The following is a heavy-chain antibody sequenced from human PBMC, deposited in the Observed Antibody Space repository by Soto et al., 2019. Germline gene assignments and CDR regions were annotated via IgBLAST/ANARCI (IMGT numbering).Heavy chain of an antibody. CDR3: ARDYYKYYDSSGYYRSPAY. CDR2: INPIGGST. V-gene: IGHV1-46*01. CDR1: RYDFTSHY. J-gene: IGHJ4*02. Sequence: ASVKVSCKARRYDFTSHYMHWVRQAPGQGLEWMGIINPIGGSTNYAQKFQGRVTMTRDTSTSKVYMELSSLRSEDTAVYYCARDYYKYYDSSGYYRSPAYWGQGTLVTVSS. D-gene: IGHD3-22*01.